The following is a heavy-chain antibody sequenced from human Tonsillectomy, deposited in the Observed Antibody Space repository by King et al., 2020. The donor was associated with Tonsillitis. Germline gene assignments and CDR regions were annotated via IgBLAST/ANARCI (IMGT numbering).Heavy chain of an antibody. CDR2: IFYTGST. Sequence: QLQESGPGLVKPSETLFLTCSVSGGSMSGYYWSWIRQPPGKGLEWIGYIFYTGSTNYNPSLRSRVTMSVDTSKNQFSLELSSVTAADTAVYYCARRANLNFYVWNWGPGTMVTGSS. CDR1: GGSMSGYY. J-gene: IGHJ3*01. CDR3: ARRANLNFYVWN. D-gene: IGHD2/OR15-2a*01. V-gene: IGHV4-59*08.